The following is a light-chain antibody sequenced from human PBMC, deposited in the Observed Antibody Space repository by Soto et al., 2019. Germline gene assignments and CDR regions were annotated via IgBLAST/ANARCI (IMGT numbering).Light chain of an antibody. V-gene: IGKV3-15*01. Sequence: EVVMTQSPATLSVSPGERATLSCRASQSVSSKLAWYQQKPGQAPRLLIYGASTRATGIPARFSGSGSGTDFTLTISSLQSEDFAVYYCQQYNNWPPMYTFGQGTKVDIK. J-gene: IGKJ2*01. CDR1: QSVSSK. CDR3: QQYNNWPPMYT. CDR2: GAS.